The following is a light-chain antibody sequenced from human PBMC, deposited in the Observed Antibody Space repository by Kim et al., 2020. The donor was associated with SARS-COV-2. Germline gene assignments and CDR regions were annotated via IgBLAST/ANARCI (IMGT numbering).Light chain of an antibody. CDR1: QSISSW. J-gene: IGKJ3*01. CDR2: KAS. Sequence: ASVGVRVTITCRASQSISSWLAWYQQKPGKAPKLLIYKASSLESGVPSRFSGSGSGTGFTLTISSLQPDDFATYYCQQYNSYSFTFGPGTKVDIK. V-gene: IGKV1-5*03. CDR3: QQYNSYSFT.